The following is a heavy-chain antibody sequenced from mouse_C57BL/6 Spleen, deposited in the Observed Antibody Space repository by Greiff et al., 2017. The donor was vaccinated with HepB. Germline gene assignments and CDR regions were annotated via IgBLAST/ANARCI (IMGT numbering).Heavy chain of an antibody. Sequence: QVQLQQSGPELVKPGASVKISCKASGYAFSSSWMNWVKQRPGKGLEWIGRIYPGDGDTNYNGKFKGKATLTADKSSSTAYMQLSSLTSEDSAVYFCAKEKIYYGYDDAMDYWGQGTSVTVSS. CDR1: GYAFSSSW. V-gene: IGHV1-82*01. CDR2: IYPGDGDT. CDR3: AKEKIYYGYDDAMDY. D-gene: IGHD2-2*01. J-gene: IGHJ4*01.